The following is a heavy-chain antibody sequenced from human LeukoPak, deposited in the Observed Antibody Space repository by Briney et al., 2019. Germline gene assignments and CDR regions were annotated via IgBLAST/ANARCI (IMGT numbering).Heavy chain of an antibody. V-gene: IGHV3-23*01. CDR2: ISGSGGST. CDR1: GFTFSSYA. D-gene: IGHD6-13*01. CDR3: AKGSSSWQMGAFDY. J-gene: IGHJ4*02. Sequence: GGPLRLSCAASGFTFSSYAMSWVRQAPGKGLEWVSAISGSGGSTYYADSVKGRFTISRDNSKNTLYLQMNSLRAEDTAVYYCAKGSSSWQMGAFDYWGQGTLVTVSS.